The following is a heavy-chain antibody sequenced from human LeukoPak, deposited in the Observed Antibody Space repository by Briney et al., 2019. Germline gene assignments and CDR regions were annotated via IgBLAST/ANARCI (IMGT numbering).Heavy chain of an antibody. J-gene: IGHJ5*02. CDR3: ATGVDMIWFALQS. D-gene: IGHD3-10*01. V-gene: IGHV1-2*02. CDR2: INANSGET. CDR1: GYTFSGYY. Sequence: ASVKVSCKTSGYTFSGYYLNWVRQAPGQGLEWMGWINANSGETNYAQKFQGRVTMTRDTSISTAYMELSRPNSDDTAVYYCATGVDMIWFALQSWGQGTLVSVSS.